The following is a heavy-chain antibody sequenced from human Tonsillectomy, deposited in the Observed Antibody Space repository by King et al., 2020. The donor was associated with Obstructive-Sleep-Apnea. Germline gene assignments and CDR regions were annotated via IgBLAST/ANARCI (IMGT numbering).Heavy chain of an antibody. D-gene: IGHD1-1*01. CDR3: ALLLVGVERHVYYYHGVDV. Sequence: VQLVESGGGLVQPGGSLRLSCAASGFTFSNYWMHWVRQAPGKGLVWVSRINNDGSRTNYADSVKGRFTISRDNAKNTLYLQMNSLRAEDTAIYFCALLLVGVERHVYYYHGVDVWGQGTTVTVSS. CDR1: GFTFSNYW. J-gene: IGHJ6*02. V-gene: IGHV3-74*01. CDR2: INNDGSRT.